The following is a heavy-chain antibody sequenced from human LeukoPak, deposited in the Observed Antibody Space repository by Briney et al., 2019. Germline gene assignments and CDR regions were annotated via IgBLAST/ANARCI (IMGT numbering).Heavy chain of an antibody. CDR3: ARTKRSGSTFDS. V-gene: IGHV4-59*08. Sequence: SETLSLTCTVSGDSFSSHYWSWIRQPPGKGLEWIGYIYYSGSTNYNPSLKSRVTISVDTSKNQFSLKLRSAVAADTAVYYCARTKRSGSTFDSWGQGTLVTVSS. J-gene: IGHJ5*01. CDR1: GDSFSSHY. CDR2: IYYSGST. D-gene: IGHD5-12*01.